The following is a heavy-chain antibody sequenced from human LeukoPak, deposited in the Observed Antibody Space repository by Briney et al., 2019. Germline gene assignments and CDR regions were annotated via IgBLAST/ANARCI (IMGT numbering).Heavy chain of an antibody. V-gene: IGHV5-51*01. D-gene: IGHD2-15*01. CDR3: ARPYCSGGSCYSGYFDY. Sequence: GESLKISCKASGYSFTSYWISWVRQLPGKGLVWMGIIYPGDSDTRYSPSFQGQVTISADKSISTAYLQWSSLKASDTAMYYCARPYCSGGSCYSGYFDYWGQGTLVTVSS. J-gene: IGHJ4*02. CDR1: GYSFTSYW. CDR2: IYPGDSDT.